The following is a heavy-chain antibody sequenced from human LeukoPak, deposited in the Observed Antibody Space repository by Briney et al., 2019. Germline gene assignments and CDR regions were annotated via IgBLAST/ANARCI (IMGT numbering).Heavy chain of an antibody. D-gene: IGHD6-19*01. Sequence: SETLSLTCTVSGGSISSYYWSWIRQPPGKGLEWIGYIYTSGSTNYNPSLKSRVTISVDTSKNQFSLKLSSVTTADTAVYYCARHRRERWLVDWGQGTLVTVSS. J-gene: IGHJ4*02. CDR1: GGSISSYY. CDR2: IYTSGST. V-gene: IGHV4-4*09. CDR3: ARHRRERWLVD.